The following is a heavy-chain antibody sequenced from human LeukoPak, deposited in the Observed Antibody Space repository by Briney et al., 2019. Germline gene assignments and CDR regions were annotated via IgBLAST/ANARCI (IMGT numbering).Heavy chain of an antibody. CDR1: GGSISSYY. J-gene: IGHJ4*02. CDR2: IYSSGST. Sequence: SETLSLICTVSGGSISSYYWSWIRQPAGKGLEWIGRIYSSGSTNYNPSLKSRATMSVDTSKNQFSLKLSSVTAADTAVYYCARHSGSYRYYFDYWGQGTLVTVSS. D-gene: IGHD1-26*01. CDR3: ARHSGSYRYYFDY. V-gene: IGHV4-4*07.